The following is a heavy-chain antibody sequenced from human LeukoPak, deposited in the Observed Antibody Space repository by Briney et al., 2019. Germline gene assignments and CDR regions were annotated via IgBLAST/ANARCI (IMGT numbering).Heavy chain of an antibody. CDR2: ISYDGSNK. CDR3: AKDSSSDGILDY. D-gene: IGHD6-6*01. Sequence: PGGSLRLSCAASGFTFSSYGMHWVRQAPGKGLEWVAVISYDGSNKYYADXVKGRFTISRDNSKNTLYLQMNSLRAEDTAVYYCAKDSSSDGILDYWGQGTLVTVSS. CDR1: GFTFSSYG. J-gene: IGHJ4*02. V-gene: IGHV3-30*18.